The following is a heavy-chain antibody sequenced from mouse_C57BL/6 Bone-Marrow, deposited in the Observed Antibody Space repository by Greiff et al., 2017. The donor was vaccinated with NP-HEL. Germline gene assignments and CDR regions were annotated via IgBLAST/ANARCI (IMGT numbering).Heavy chain of an antibody. Sequence: EVQGVESGPGLAKPSQTLSLTCSVTGYSITSDYWNWIRKFPGNKLEYMGYISYSGSTYYNPSLKSRISITRDTSKNQYYLQLNSVTTEDTATYYCARSTTVVATPGYFDVWGTGTTVTVSS. D-gene: IGHD1-1*01. CDR3: ARSTTVVATPGYFDV. V-gene: IGHV3-8*01. CDR1: GYSITSDY. CDR2: ISYSGST. J-gene: IGHJ1*03.